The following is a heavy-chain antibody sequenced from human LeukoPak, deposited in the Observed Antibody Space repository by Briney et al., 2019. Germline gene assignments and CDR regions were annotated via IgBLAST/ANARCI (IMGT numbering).Heavy chain of an antibody. J-gene: IGHJ4*02. CDR3: ARHPLRGGFDY. CDR1: GVSITDYY. V-gene: IGHV4-59*08. Sequence: SETLSLTCTVSGVSITDYYWSWIRQPPGKGLEWIAYIFHTGDTRYNPSLKSRITISLDTSKNQFSLKLNSVTAADTAVYYCARHPLRGGFDYGAQEPLVTFPS. CDR2: IFHTGDT.